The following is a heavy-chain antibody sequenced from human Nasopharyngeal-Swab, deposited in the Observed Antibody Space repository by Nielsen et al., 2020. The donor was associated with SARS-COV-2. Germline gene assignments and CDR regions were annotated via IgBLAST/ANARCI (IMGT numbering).Heavy chain of an antibody. Sequence: GGSLRLSCAASGFSFDDYAMHWVRQVPGKGLEWVSGISWNSGNIGYADSVKGRFTISRDNAKNSLYLQVNSLRAEDMALYYCVKGVGDYVYYYFDLWGRGTLVTVSS. CDR1: GFSFDDYA. CDR3: VKGVGDYVYYYFDL. D-gene: IGHD4-17*01. V-gene: IGHV3-9*03. J-gene: IGHJ2*01. CDR2: ISWNSGNI.